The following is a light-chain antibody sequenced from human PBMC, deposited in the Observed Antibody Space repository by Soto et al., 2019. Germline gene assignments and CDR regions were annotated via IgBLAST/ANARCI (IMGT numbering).Light chain of an antibody. CDR3: QHYDISSWT. CDR1: RGVSSGY. Sequence: ELVLTQSRGTLYLSVVAGATLNCRASRGVSSGYLAWYQQKPGQAPRPRIYAASNRATGIPGRFSGSGFGTDFTFVSSIREPDDFALYYLQHYDISSWTGGQGTKVDIK. J-gene: IGKJ1*01. CDR2: AAS. V-gene: IGKV3-20*01.